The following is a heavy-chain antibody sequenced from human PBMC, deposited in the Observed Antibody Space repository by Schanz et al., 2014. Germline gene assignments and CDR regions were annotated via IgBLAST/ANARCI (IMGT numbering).Heavy chain of an antibody. CDR3: ARDDGFSSG. Sequence: QVQLVQSGAEVKKLGASVKVSCKASGYIFIGYFIHWVRQAPGQGLEWMGWINPGSGDTKYSPKFQGRVTMTRDTSITTAYMELNRLTYDDTAVYYCARDDGFSSGWGQGTLVTVSS. CDR2: INPGSGDT. V-gene: IGHV1-2*02. D-gene: IGHD6-19*01. CDR1: GYIFIGYF. J-gene: IGHJ4*02.